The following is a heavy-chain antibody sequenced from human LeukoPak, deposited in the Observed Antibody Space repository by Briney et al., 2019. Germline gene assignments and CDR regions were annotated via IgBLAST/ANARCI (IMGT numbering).Heavy chain of an antibody. J-gene: IGHJ3*02. CDR3: AKLRPSENINALLLWFGELGAFDI. CDR2: INSDGSST. Sequence: GGSLRLSCAASGFTFSSYWMHWVRQAPGKGLVWVSRINSDGSSTSYADSVKGRFTISRDNSKNTLYLQMNSLRAEDTAVYYCAKLRPSENINALLLWFGELGAFDIWGQGTMVTVSS. CDR1: GFTFSSYW. V-gene: IGHV3-74*01. D-gene: IGHD3-10*01.